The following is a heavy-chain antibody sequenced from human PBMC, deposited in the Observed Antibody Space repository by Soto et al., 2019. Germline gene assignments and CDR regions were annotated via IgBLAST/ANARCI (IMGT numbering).Heavy chain of an antibody. CDR3: AKDSISSDGGYYLYYFDS. J-gene: IGHJ4*02. CDR2: ISGSGGST. Sequence: GGSLRLSCTASGFPFSRYAVSWVRQAPGKGLEWVSAISGSGGSTYFRDTVRGRFTISRDNSKNTLYLQMDSLRAEDTAVYYCAKDSISSDGGYYLYYFDSWGQGTLVTVSS. V-gene: IGHV3-23*01. CDR1: GFPFSRYA. D-gene: IGHD3-22*01.